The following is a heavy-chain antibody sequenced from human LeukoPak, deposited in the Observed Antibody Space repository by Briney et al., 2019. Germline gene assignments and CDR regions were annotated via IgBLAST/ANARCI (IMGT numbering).Heavy chain of an antibody. CDR2: IDTAGDT. D-gene: IGHD1-26*01. CDR3: ARGMGATTQSLFDQ. Sequence: GGSLRLSCAASGFTFNSYDMHWVRQATGKGLERVSGIDTAGDTYYPGSVKGRFTISRENAKKSLYLQMNSLRAGDTAVYYCARGMGATTQSLFDQWGQGTLVTVSS. V-gene: IGHV3-13*04. CDR1: GFTFNSYD. J-gene: IGHJ4*02.